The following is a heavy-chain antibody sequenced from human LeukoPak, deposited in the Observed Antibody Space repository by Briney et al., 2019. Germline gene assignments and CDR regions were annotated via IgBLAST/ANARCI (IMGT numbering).Heavy chain of an antibody. D-gene: IGHD3-22*01. Sequence: PVASVKVSCKASGGTFSSYAISWVRQAPGQGLEWMGGIIPIFGTANYAQKFQGRVTITADESTSTAYMELSSLRSEDTAVYYCVYDSSGQIFDYWGQGTLVTVSS. CDR1: GGTFSSYA. J-gene: IGHJ4*02. V-gene: IGHV1-69*13. CDR3: VYDSSGQIFDY. CDR2: IIPIFGTA.